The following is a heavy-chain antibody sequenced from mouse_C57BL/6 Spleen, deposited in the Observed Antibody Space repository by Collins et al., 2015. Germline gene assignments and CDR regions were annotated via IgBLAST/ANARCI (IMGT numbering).Heavy chain of an antibody. CDR3: ARHGYSNLWFAY. D-gene: IGHD2-5*01. CDR2: IDPSDSYT. CDR1: GYTFTSYW. J-gene: IGHJ3*01. Sequence: QVQLQQPGAELVMPGASVKLSCKASGYTFTSYWMHWVKQRPGQGLEWIGEIDPSDSYTNYNQKFKGKSTLTVDKSSSTAYMQLSSLTSEDSAVYYCARHGYSNLWFAYWGQGTLVTVSA. V-gene: IGHV1-69*01.